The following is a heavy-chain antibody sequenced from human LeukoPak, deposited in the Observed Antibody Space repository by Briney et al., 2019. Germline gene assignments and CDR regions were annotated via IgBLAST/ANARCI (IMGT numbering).Heavy chain of an antibody. CDR1: GFTFTRHW. CDR2: VKKDGNQ. Sequence: GGSLRLSCAASGFTFTRHWMGWVRQAPGKGLEWVASVKKDGNQYSVDSVKGRFIISRDSARNSLSLQMNSLRVEDTAIYFCARGPDYGDRLDYFDYWGQGTLVTVSS. J-gene: IGHJ4*02. CDR3: ARGPDYGDRLDYFDY. D-gene: IGHD4-17*01. V-gene: IGHV3-7*01.